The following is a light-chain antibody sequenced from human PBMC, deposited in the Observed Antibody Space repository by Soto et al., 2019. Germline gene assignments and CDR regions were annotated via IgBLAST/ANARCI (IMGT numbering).Light chain of an antibody. Sequence: QSVPTQPPSVSGAPGQRVPISCTGSSSNIGAGYDVHWYQQLPGTAPKLLIYGNSNRPSGVPDRFSGSKSGTSASLAITGLQAEDEADYYCQSYDSSLSGYVFGTGTKVTVL. CDR3: QSYDSSLSGYV. J-gene: IGLJ1*01. CDR2: GNS. V-gene: IGLV1-40*01. CDR1: SSNIGAGYD.